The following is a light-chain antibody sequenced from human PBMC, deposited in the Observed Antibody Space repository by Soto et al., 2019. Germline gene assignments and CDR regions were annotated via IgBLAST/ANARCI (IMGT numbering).Light chain of an antibody. CDR1: QSVNSR. Sequence: EIVMTQSPATLSVSPGERVTLFCRASQSVNSRLAWYQQKPAQAPRLLIYDASTRATGIPARFSGSGSGTECTLTISSLQSEDFAVYYCQQYKNWPPEYTFRQGTKLEIK. V-gene: IGKV3-15*01. CDR2: DAS. CDR3: QQYKNWPPEYT. J-gene: IGKJ2*01.